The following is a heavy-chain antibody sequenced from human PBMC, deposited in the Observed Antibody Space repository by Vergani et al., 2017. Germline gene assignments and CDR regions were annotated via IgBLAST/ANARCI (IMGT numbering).Heavy chain of an antibody. CDR1: GFTFSSYS. D-gene: IGHD5-12*01. V-gene: IGHV3-21*01. CDR2: ISSSSSYI. J-gene: IGHJ5*02. CDR3: AKTGREDIVATITRSWFDP. Sequence: EVQLVESGGGLVKPGGSLRLSCAASGFTFSSYSMNWVRQAPGKGLEWVSSISSSSSYIYYADSVKGRFTISRDNAKNSLYLQMNSLRAEDTAVYYCAKTGREDIVATITRSWFDPWGQGTLVTVSS.